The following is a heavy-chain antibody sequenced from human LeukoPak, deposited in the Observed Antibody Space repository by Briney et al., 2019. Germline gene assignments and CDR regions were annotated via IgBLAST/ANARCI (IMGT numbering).Heavy chain of an antibody. CDR1: GGSISSGGYY. Sequence: PSQTLSLTCTVSGGSISSGGYYWSWIRQPPGKGLEWIGYIYYSGSTNYNPSLKSRVTISVDTSKNQFSLKLSSVTAADTAVYYCARSIVGRGVPYFDYWGQGTLVTVSS. CDR3: ARSIVGRGVPYFDY. V-gene: IGHV4-61*08. CDR2: IYYSGST. J-gene: IGHJ4*02. D-gene: IGHD3-10*01.